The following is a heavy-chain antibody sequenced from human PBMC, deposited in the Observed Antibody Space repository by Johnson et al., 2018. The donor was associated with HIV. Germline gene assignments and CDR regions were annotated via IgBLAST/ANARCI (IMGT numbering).Heavy chain of an antibody. CDR2: INQDGSAK. CDR3: ASGGWLEGAFDI. D-gene: IGHD6-19*01. Sequence: VQLVESGGGLVQPGGSLRLSCAASAFSFSNYWMTWVRQAPGQGLEWVANINQDGSAKYYVDSVKGRYTISRDNAKNSLYLQMNTLRAEDTAVYYCASGGWLEGAFDIWGQGTMVTVSS. CDR1: AFSFSNYW. V-gene: IGHV3-7*01. J-gene: IGHJ3*02.